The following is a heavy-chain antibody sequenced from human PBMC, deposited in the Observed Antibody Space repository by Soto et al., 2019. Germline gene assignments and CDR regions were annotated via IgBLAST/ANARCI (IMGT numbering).Heavy chain of an antibody. V-gene: IGHV3-23*01. CDR1: GFTFSSYA. J-gene: IGHJ4*02. CDR3: GKDFDYGESYYFDY. Sequence: GGSLRLSCAASGFTFSSYAMSWVRQAPGKGLEWVSAISGSGGRTYYADSVKGRFTISRDNSKNTLYLQMNSLRAEDTAVYYCGKDFDYGESYYFDYWGQGTLVTVSS. D-gene: IGHD4-17*01. CDR2: ISGSGGRT.